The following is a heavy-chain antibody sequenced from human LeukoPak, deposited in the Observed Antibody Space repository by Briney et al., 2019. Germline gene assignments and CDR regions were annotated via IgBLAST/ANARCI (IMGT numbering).Heavy chain of an antibody. CDR1: GGSISSYY. D-gene: IGHD3-16*02. CDR3: ARETKGYDYVWGSYRYTTDYFDY. V-gene: IGHV4-59*12. CDR2: IYYSGST. Sequence: SETLSLTCTVSGGSISSYYWSWIRQPPGKGLEWIGSIYYSGSTYYNPSLKSRVTISVDTSKNQFSLKLSSVTAADTAVYYCARETKGYDYVWGSYRYTTDYFDYWGQGTLVTVSS. J-gene: IGHJ4*02.